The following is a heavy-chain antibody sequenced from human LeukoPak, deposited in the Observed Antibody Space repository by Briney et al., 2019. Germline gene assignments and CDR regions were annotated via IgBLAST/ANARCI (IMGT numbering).Heavy chain of an antibody. J-gene: IGHJ6*03. CDR1: GGSISSSSYY. V-gene: IGHV4-39*07. Sequence: MASETLSLTCTVSGGSISSSSYYWGWIRQPPGKGLEWIGRIYTSGSTNYNPSLKSRVTMSVDTSKNQFSLKLSSVTAADTAVYYCAREVNYYYYMDVWGKGTTVTVSS. D-gene: IGHD3-22*01. CDR3: AREVNYYYYMDV. CDR2: IYTSGST.